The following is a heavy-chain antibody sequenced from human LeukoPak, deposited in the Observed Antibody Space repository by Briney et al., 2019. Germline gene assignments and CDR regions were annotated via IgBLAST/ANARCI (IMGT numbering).Heavy chain of an antibody. CDR1: GFTFSSYG. Sequence: GGSLRLSCAASGFTFSSYGMHWVRQAPGKGLEWVAVIWYDGGNKYYADSVKGRFTISRDNSKNTLYLQMNSLRAEDTAVYYCARDSSGSWYWGDYWGQGTLVTVSS. V-gene: IGHV3-33*01. CDR3: ARDSSGSWYWGDY. D-gene: IGHD6-13*01. J-gene: IGHJ4*02. CDR2: IWYDGGNK.